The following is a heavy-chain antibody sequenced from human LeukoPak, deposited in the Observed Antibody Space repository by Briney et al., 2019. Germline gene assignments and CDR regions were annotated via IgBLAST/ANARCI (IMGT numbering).Heavy chain of an antibody. J-gene: IGHJ6*02. CDR2: ISYDGSNK. CDR1: GFTFSSYA. D-gene: IGHD2-15*01. Sequence: GGSLRLSCAASGFTFSSYAMHWVRQAPGKGLEWVAVISYDGSNKYYADSVKGRFTISRDNSKNTLYLQMNSLRAEDTVVYYCARVRPNKYCSGGSCYQTGGMDVWGQGTTVTVSS. CDR3: ARVRPNKYCSGGSCYQTGGMDV. V-gene: IGHV3-30-3*01.